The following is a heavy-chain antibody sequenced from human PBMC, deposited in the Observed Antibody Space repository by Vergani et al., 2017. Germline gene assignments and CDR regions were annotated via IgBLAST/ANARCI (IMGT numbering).Heavy chain of an antibody. D-gene: IGHD6-19*01. Sequence: QVQLVQSGAEVKKPGASVKVSCKASGYTFTGYYMHWVRQAPGQGLEWMGWINPNSGVNNYAQKFQGRVTMTRDTSISTAYMELSRLRSDDTAVCYCARGEWLPTLSFDYWGQGTLVTVSS. J-gene: IGHJ4*03. CDR2: INPNSGVN. CDR3: ARGEWLPTLSFDY. CDR1: GYTFTGYY. V-gene: IGHV1-2*02.